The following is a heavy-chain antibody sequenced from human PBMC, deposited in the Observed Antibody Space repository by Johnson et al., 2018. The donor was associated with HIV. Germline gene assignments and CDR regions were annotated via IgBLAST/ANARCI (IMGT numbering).Heavy chain of an antibody. CDR2: ILDDVSTT. CDR3: ANSPLSPSGSYPHAPDASVWDI. Sequence: QVQLVESGGGVVQPGGSLRLSCAASGFTFRSFAMHWVRQAPGKGLEWVALILDDVSTTYFVDSVKGRFTISSDNSKNTLYLQMNSRRAEDTAVYYCANSPLSPSGSYPHAPDASVWDIWGQGTMVTVSS. CDR1: GFTFRSFA. D-gene: IGHD1-26*01. V-gene: IGHV3-33*08. J-gene: IGHJ3*02.